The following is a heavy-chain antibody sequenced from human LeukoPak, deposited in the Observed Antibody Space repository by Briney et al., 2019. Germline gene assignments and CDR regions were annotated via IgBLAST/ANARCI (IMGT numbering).Heavy chain of an antibody. J-gene: IGHJ4*02. Sequence: LPGGSLRLSCAASGFAFSSYGMHWVRQAPGKGLEWVPIISYDGSKIYYGDSVKGRFTISKDDSENTLYLQMNSLSAEDTAVYYCAGSYSYYFDYWGQGTLVTVSS. CDR2: ISYDGSKI. D-gene: IGHD3-10*01. CDR1: GFAFSSYG. V-gene: IGHV3-30*03. CDR3: AGSYSYYFDY.